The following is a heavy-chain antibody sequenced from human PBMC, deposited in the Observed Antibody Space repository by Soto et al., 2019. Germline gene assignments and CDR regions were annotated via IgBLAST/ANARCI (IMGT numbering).Heavy chain of an antibody. D-gene: IGHD2-2*01. Sequence: ASVKVSCKASGYTFTSYGISWVRQAPGQGLEWMGWISAYNGNTNYAQKLQGRGTMTTDTSTSTAYMELRSLRSDDTAVYYCARDVVVVPAAPKILDYWGQGTLVTVSS. CDR2: ISAYNGNT. CDR3: ARDVVVVPAAPKILDY. CDR1: GYTFTSYG. J-gene: IGHJ4*02. V-gene: IGHV1-18*01.